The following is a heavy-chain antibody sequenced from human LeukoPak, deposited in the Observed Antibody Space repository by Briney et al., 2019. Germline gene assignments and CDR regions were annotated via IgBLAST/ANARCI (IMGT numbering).Heavy chain of an antibody. CDR2: IYSGGST. CDR3: ASIMRDYYDSSGTLFDY. Sequence: PGGSLRLSCAASGFTVSGNYMSWVRQAPGKGLEWVSIIYSGGSTYYADSVKGRFTISRDNSKNTLYLQMNSLRAEDTAVYYCASIMRDYYDSSGTLFDYWGQGTLVTVSS. CDR1: GFTVSGNY. J-gene: IGHJ4*02. V-gene: IGHV3-66*01. D-gene: IGHD3-22*01.